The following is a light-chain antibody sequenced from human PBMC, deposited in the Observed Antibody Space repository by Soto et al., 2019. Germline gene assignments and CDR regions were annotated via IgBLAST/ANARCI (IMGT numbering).Light chain of an antibody. CDR2: GAS. J-gene: IGKJ1*01. CDR3: HQYGSSVRA. Sequence: EIVLTQSPGTLSLSPGERATLSCRASQSVSNNYLAWHQQKPGQAPKLLIYGASTRAPGIPDRFNGSGSGTDFTLTISRLEADDVAVYHCHQYGSSVRAFGQGTKVDIK. V-gene: IGKV3-20*01. CDR1: QSVSNNY.